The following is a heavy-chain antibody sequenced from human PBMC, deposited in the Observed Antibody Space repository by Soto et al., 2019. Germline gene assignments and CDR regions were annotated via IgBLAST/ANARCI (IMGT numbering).Heavy chain of an antibody. D-gene: IGHD3-10*01. CDR2: INHSGST. V-gene: IGHV4-34*01. CDR1: GGSFSGYY. Sequence: PSETLSVTCAVYGGSFSGYYWSWIRQPPGKGLEWIGEINHSGSTSYNPSLKSRVTISVDTSKNQFSLKLSSVTAADTAVYYCARVSGIYYYGMDVWGQGTTVSVSS. CDR3: ARVSGIYYYGMDV. J-gene: IGHJ6*02.